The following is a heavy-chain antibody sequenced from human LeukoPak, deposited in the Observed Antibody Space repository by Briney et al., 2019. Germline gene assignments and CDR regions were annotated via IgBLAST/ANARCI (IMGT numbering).Heavy chain of an antibody. J-gene: IGHJ4*02. CDR3: AKQSKGSGSYWWYFDY. CDR1: GLTFSHYA. CDR2: IWYDGSHD. D-gene: IGHD3-10*01. Sequence: PGTSLRLSCATSGLTFSHYAFHWVRQAPGKGLEWVALIWYDGSHDTYEDSVRGRFTVSRDNSKNMLYLQMNSLRAEDAAVYYCAKQSKGSGSYWWYFDYWGQGTLVTVSS. V-gene: IGHV3-33*06.